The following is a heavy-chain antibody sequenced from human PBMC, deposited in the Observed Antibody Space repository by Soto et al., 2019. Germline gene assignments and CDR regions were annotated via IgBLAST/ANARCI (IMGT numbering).Heavy chain of an antibody. CDR3: ARGTYFDY. CDR2: ISAYNDHT. CDR1: GYIMTTYG. V-gene: IGHV1-18*01. Sequence: QVQLVQSGTEVKKPGASVKVSCKASGYIMTTYGVSWVRQAPGQGLEWVGWISAYNDHTNYAQKFQGRVTMNTDTSPSTAYMELRSLRSDDTAVYYCARGTYFDYWGQGTLVTVSS. D-gene: IGHD1-1*01. J-gene: IGHJ4*02.